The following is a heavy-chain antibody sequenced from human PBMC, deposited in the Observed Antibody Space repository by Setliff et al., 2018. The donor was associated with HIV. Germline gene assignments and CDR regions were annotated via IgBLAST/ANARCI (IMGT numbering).Heavy chain of an antibody. D-gene: IGHD6-6*01. J-gene: IGHJ4*02. CDR1: GFTFSSYA. Sequence: PGGSLRLSCAASGFTFSSYAMHWVRQAPGKGLEWVAVISYDGSNKYYADSVKGRFTISRDNAKNSLYLQMNSLRAEDTAVYYCATMLRTTARHDYFDYWGQGTLVTVSS. CDR2: ISYDGSNK. CDR3: ATMLRTTARHDYFDY. V-gene: IGHV3-30*07.